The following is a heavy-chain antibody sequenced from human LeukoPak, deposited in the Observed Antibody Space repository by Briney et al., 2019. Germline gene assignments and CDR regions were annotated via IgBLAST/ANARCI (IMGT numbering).Heavy chain of an antibody. J-gene: IGHJ4*02. Sequence: GGSLRLSCAASGFTFSSYAMHWVRQAPGKGLEWVAVISYDGSNKYYADSVKGRFTISRDNSKNTLYLQMNSLRAEGTAVYYCARGTPLYCGGDCYSGTLDYWGQGTLVTVSS. D-gene: IGHD2-21*02. CDR1: GFTFSSYA. V-gene: IGHV3-30*04. CDR3: ARGTPLYCGGDCYSGTLDY. CDR2: ISYDGSNK.